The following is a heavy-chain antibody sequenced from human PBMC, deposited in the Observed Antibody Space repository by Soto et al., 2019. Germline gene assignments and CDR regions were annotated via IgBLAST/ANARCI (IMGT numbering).Heavy chain of an antibody. Sequence: QLHLVQSGAVVKKPGASVTVSCSASGYPVTAYYMHWVRQAPGRGLEWMGGINPATGAAKYTQTFQGRVTMTGATSPGTVFMELRGLPSGATAVFYWARGGGVGVAGSAAFDMWGQGTLVTVSS. J-gene: IGHJ3*02. CDR2: INPATGAA. CDR1: GYPVTAYY. V-gene: IGHV1-2*02. CDR3: ARGGGVGVAGSAAFDM. D-gene: IGHD3-3*01.